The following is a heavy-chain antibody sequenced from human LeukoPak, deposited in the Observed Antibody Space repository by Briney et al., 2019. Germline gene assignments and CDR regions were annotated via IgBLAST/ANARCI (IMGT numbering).Heavy chain of an antibody. D-gene: IGHD1-26*01. CDR2: ISGSGGST. CDR1: GFTFSSYA. CDR3: AKERGSYYGAADY. V-gene: IGHV3-23*01. J-gene: IGHJ4*02. Sequence: GGSLRLSCAASGFTFSSYAMSWVRQAPGKGLEWVSSISGSGGSTYYADSVRGRFTISRDNSKNTLYLQMNSLRAEDTAVYYCAKERGSYYGAADYWGQGTLVTVSS.